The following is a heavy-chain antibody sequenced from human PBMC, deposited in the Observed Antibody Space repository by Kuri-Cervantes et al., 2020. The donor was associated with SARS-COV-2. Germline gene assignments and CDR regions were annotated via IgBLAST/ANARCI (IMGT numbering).Heavy chain of an antibody. J-gene: IGHJ4*02. Sequence: SQTLSLTCAVYGGSFSDYYWTWIRQPPGKGLEWIGEINHSGSTNYNPSLKSRVTISVDTSKNQFSLKLSSVTAADTAVYYCARNAPPPAQYWSSTSCYGGYYFDYWGQGTRVTVSS. CDR2: INHSGST. CDR3: ARNAPPPAQYWSSTSCYGGYYFDY. V-gene: IGHV4-34*01. D-gene: IGHD2-2*01. CDR1: GGSFSDYY.